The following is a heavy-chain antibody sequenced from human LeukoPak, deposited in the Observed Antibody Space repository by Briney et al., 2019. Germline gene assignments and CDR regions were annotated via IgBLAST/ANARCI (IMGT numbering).Heavy chain of an antibody. J-gene: IGHJ4*02. CDR2: INPNGGVT. CDR1: GYTFSDNY. Sequence: ASVKVSCKASGYTFSDNYIHWVRQAPGQGLEWMGIINPNGGVTTYAQKFQGRVTMTRDTSTSTIYMDLSSLKSEDTAVYYCARDSEEVSALDYWGQGTLVTVSS. V-gene: IGHV1-46*01. CDR3: ARDSEEVSALDY. D-gene: IGHD5/OR15-5a*01.